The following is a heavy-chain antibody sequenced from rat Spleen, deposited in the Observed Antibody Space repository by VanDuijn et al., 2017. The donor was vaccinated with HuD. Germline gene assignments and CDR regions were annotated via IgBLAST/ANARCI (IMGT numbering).Heavy chain of an antibody. V-gene: IGHV5-27*01. CDR1: GFTFSNYY. CDR2: ISTGGSDT. J-gene: IGHJ2*01. CDR3: TTEAVAHDY. D-gene: IGHD3-8*01. Sequence: EVQLVESGGGFVQPGRSLKISCTASGFTFSNYYMAWVRQAPTKGLEWVAYISTGGSDTYYRDSVKGRFTISRDNAKNTLYLQMDSLRSEDTATYYCTTEAVAHDYWGQGVMVTVSS.